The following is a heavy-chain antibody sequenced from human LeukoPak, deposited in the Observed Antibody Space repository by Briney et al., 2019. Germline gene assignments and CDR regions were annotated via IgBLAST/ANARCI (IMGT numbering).Heavy chain of an antibody. CDR3: ARDTMGPDTAMVFDY. Sequence: TSETLSLTCAVSGDSVSSVNWWSWVRQPPGKGLEWIGEIHHSGGTNYNPSLRSRVTMSLDRSNNQVSLDLTSVTAADTAVYYCARDTMGPDTAMVFDYWGQGTLVTVSS. CDR2: IHHSGGT. CDR1: GDSVSSVNW. D-gene: IGHD5-18*01. V-gene: IGHV4-4*02. J-gene: IGHJ4*02.